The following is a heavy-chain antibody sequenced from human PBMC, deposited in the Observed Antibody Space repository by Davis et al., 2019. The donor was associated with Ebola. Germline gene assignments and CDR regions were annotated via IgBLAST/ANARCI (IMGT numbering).Heavy chain of an antibody. D-gene: IGHD4-23*01. J-gene: IGHJ5*02. Sequence: ASVKVSCKASGYTFTGYYMHWVRQAPGQGLEWMGWINPNSGGTNYAQKFQGWVTMTRDTSISTAYMELSRLRSDDTAVYYCAGDYGGQVNWFDPWGQGTLVTVSS. CDR1: GYTFTGYY. CDR2: INPNSGGT. CDR3: AGDYGGQVNWFDP. V-gene: IGHV1-2*04.